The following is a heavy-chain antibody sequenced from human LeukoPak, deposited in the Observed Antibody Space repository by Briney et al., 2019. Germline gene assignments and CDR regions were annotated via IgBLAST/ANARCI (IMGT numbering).Heavy chain of an antibody. CDR3: ARDTYYYGSGSYYSGY. V-gene: IGHV3-21*01. D-gene: IGHD3-10*01. CDR1: GFTFSSYS. Sequence: PGGSLRLSCAASGFTFSSYSINWVRQAPGKGLEWVSSISSSSSYIYYADSVKGRFTISRDNAKNSLYLQMNSLRAEDTAVYYCARDTYYYGSGSYYSGYWGQGTLVTVSS. J-gene: IGHJ4*02. CDR2: ISSSSSYI.